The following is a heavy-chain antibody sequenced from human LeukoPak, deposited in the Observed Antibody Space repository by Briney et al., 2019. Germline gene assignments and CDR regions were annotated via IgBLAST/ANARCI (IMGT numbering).Heavy chain of an antibody. CDR2: IYSGGST. V-gene: IGHV3-66*01. J-gene: IGHJ4*02. CDR3: ARDSADILTDY. Sequence: GGSLRLSCAASGFTVSSNYMSWVRQAPGKGLEWVSVIYSGGSTYYADSVKGRFTISRDNSKNTLYLQMNSLRAEDTAVYYCARDSADILTDYWGQGTLVTVSS. D-gene: IGHD3-9*01. CDR1: GFTVSSNY.